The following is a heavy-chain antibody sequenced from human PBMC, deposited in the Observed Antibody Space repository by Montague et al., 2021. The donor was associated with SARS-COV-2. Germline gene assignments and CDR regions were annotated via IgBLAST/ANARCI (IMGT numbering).Heavy chain of an antibody. Sequence: SETLSLTCTVSGASISSRSYYWGWIRQPPGKGLEWIGFKYYSGSTYYNPTLKSRVTISVDTSKNQFSLKLSSVTAAGTAVYYCARKGSGRSDLAYWGQGTLATVSS. J-gene: IGHJ4*02. D-gene: IGHD1-26*01. V-gene: IGHV4-39*01. CDR1: GASISSRSYY. CDR3: ARKGSGRSDLAY. CDR2: KYYSGST.